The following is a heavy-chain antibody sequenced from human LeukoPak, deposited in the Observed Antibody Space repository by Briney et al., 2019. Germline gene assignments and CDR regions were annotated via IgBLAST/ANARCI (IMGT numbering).Heavy chain of an antibody. V-gene: IGHV4-59*01. J-gene: IGHJ4*02. Sequence: SETLSLTCTVSGASISSYYRSWIRQTPGKGLEWVVYIFYSGSTLYNPTLQSRVTISVDTSKNLFSLKLTSVTAADTAVYYCASGPYPAAGTDHQFDYWGQGTLVTVSS. CDR3: ASGPYPAAGTDHQFDY. CDR2: IFYSGST. D-gene: IGHD6-13*01. CDR1: GASISSYY.